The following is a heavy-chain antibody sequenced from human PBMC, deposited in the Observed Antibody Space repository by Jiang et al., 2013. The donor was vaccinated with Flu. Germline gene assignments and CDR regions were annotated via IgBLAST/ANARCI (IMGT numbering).Heavy chain of an antibody. CDR1: GFTFSRYS. V-gene: IGHV3-30-3*01. D-gene: IGHD3-22*01. J-gene: IGHJ6*02. CDR2: ISYDGDNK. CDR3: ARDARDYDSSAYYYQYYYFYNGMDV. Sequence: VQLVESGGGVVQPGRSLRLSCAASGFTFSRYSMHWVRQAPGKGLEWVALISYDGDNKFYADSVKGRFTISRDNSKNTLYLQMNSLGAEATAVYYCARDARDYDSSAYYYQYYYFYNGMDVWGQGTTVSVSS.